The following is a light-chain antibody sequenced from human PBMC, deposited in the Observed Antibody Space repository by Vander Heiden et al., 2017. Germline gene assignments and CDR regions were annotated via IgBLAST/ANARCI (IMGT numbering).Light chain of an antibody. CDR2: AAS. V-gene: IGKV1-39*01. CDR3: QQCYSTPRT. J-gene: IGKJ2*01. CDR1: QSISSY. Sequence: SPASLSASVGDRVTITCRASQSISSYLNWYQQKPGKAPKLLIYAASSLQSGVPSRFSGSGSGTDFTLTISRLQPEDFATYYCQQCYSTPRTFGQGTKLEIK.